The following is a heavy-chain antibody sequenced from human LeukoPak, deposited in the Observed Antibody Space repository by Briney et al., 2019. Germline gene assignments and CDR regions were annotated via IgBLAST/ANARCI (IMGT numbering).Heavy chain of an antibody. Sequence: GGSLRLSCAASGFTFSRYSMNWVRQTPGKGLEWLSYISGSGSSIGYADSVKGRFTISRDNAKNSLYLQMDSLRAEETAVYYCARNEGSFWGQGTLVTVSS. CDR3: ARNEGSF. J-gene: IGHJ4*02. D-gene: IGHD1-26*01. V-gene: IGHV3-48*04. CDR1: GFTFSRYS. CDR2: ISGSGSSI.